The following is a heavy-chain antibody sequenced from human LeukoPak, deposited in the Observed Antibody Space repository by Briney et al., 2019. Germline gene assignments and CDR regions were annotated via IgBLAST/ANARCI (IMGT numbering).Heavy chain of an antibody. D-gene: IGHD4-17*01. Sequence: KASETLSLTCIVSGGSIRSSDYLWGWIRQPPGMGLEWIGTIYHGGSTYYNPSLKSRVTIPVDTSKNQFSLKLSSVTAADTAVYYCARHSGPETNGRYGMDVWGQGTTVTVSS. CDR1: GGSIRSSDYL. CDR2: IYHGGST. J-gene: IGHJ6*02. V-gene: IGHV4-39*01. CDR3: ARHSGPETNGRYGMDV.